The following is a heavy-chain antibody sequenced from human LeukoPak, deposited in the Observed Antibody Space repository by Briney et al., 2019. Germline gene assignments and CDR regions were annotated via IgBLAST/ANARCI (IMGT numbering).Heavy chain of an antibody. CDR2: IKQDGSEK. V-gene: IGHV3-7*01. Sequence: PGGSLRLSCVATGITFSRHWMKWDRQAPGKGLEWVANIKQDGSEKFYVDSVKGRFTISRDNAKNSLYLQMTSLRPEDTALYYCAGGTGWLIDSWGQGTLVTVSS. D-gene: IGHD3-9*01. CDR3: AGGTGWLIDS. CDR1: GITFSRHW. J-gene: IGHJ4*02.